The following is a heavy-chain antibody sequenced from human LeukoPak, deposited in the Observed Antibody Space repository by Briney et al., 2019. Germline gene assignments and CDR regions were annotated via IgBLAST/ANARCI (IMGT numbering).Heavy chain of an antibody. CDR2: IKQDGSAK. Sequence: GGSLRLSCAASGFTFSRHWMYWVRQAPGKGLEWVANIKQDGSAKPYVDSVKGRFTISRDDAKNSLFLQMNTLRAEDTAVYYCANFEPGYTSSLYAEFWGQGTLVTVSS. D-gene: IGHD6-13*01. J-gene: IGHJ4*02. CDR3: ANFEPGYTSSLYAEF. V-gene: IGHV3-7*03. CDR1: GFTFSRHW.